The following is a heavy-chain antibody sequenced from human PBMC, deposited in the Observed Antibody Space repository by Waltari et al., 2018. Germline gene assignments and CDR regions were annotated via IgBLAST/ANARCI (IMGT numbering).Heavy chain of an antibody. CDR1: GFTFSSYS. Sequence: EVQLVESGGGLVKPGGSLRLSCAASGFTFSSYSMNWVRQAPGKGLGWVSSISSSSSYIYYADSVKVRFTISRDNAKNSLYLQMNSLRAEDTAVYYCARDVDTAMVDYWGQGTLVTVSS. J-gene: IGHJ4*02. V-gene: IGHV3-21*01. CDR2: ISSSSSYI. D-gene: IGHD5-18*01. CDR3: ARDVDTAMVDY.